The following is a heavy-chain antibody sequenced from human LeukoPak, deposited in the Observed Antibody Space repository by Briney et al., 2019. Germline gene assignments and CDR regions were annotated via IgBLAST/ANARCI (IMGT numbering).Heavy chain of an antibody. J-gene: IGHJ4*02. V-gene: IGHV1-18*01. D-gene: IGHD7-27*01. CDR2: ISAYNGNT. Sequence: ASVKVSCKASGYSVTSYGIIWVRQAPGQGLEWMGWISAYNGNTNYAQKLQGRVTMTTDTSTSTAYMELRSLRSDDTAVYYCARDSLFNWENPDYWGQGTLVTVSS. CDR1: GYSVTSYG. CDR3: ARDSLFNWENPDY.